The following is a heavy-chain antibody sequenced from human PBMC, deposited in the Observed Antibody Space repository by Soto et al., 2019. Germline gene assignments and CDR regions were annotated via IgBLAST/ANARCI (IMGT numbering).Heavy chain of an antibody. CDR3: AKRSPFCSSTSCYMDSPEYFQH. CDR1: GFTFSSYA. Sequence: PGGSLRLSCAVSGFTFSSYAMSWVRQAPGKGLEWVSAISGSGGSTYYADCVKGRFTISRDNSMNTLYLQMNSLRAEDTAVYYCAKRSPFCSSTSCYMDSPEYFQHWGQGTLVTVSS. J-gene: IGHJ1*01. D-gene: IGHD2-2*02. V-gene: IGHV3-23*01. CDR2: ISGSGGST.